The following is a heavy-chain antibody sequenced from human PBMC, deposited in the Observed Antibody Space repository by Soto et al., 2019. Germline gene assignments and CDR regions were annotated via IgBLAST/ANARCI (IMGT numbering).Heavy chain of an antibody. CDR1: GYTSTSYY. D-gene: IGHD4-4*01. CDR2: INPSGGST. J-gene: IGHJ6*02. V-gene: IGHV1-46*01. Sequence: ASVKVSCKASGYTSTSYYMHWVRQAPGQGLEWMGIINPSGGSTSYAQKFQGRVTMTRDTSTSTVYMELSSLRSEDTAVYYCARGDSNLEGRYYYGMDVWGQGTTVTVSS. CDR3: ARGDSNLEGRYYYGMDV.